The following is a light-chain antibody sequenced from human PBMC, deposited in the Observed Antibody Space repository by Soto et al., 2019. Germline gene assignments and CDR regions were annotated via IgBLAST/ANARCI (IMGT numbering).Light chain of an antibody. CDR2: DVT. V-gene: IGLV2-18*02. J-gene: IGLJ1*01. Sequence: QSVLTQPPSVSVSPGQSVAISCTGTSSDVGTYNRVSWYQQPPGTAPKLMIYDVTNRPSGVPDRFSGSKSGNTASLTISGLQAEDEADYYCSSFTSSNTYVFGTGTKVTV. CDR1: SSDVGTYNR. CDR3: SSFTSSNTYV.